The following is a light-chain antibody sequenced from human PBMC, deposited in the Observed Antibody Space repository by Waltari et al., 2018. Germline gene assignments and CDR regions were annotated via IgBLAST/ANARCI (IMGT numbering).Light chain of an antibody. CDR1: SRAVGTYNL. CDR3: CSYSRSTTFVI. CDR2: EVS. V-gene: IGLV2-23*02. J-gene: IGLJ2*01. Sequence: QSALTQPASVSGSPGQSITISCTGTSRAVGTYNLVPWYQQHPGKAPKLLISEVSERPSGVSDRFSASKSADTASLTISGLQAEDEADYYCCSYSRSTTFVIFGGGTKLTVL.